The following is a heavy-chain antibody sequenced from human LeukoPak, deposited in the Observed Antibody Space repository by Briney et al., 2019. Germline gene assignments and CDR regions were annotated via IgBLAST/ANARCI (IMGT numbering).Heavy chain of an antibody. CDR1: GDSISSTNYY. CDR2: IYYSGTT. Sequence: SETLSLTCTVCGDSISSTNYYWGWLRQPPGKGLEWIGSIYYSGTTYYKPSLKSRVTISVDTSKNQFSLKLTSVTAADTAVYYCGREQTPFDYWGQGTLVTVSS. J-gene: IGHJ4*02. CDR3: GREQTPFDY. D-gene: IGHD4-23*01. V-gene: IGHV4-39*02.